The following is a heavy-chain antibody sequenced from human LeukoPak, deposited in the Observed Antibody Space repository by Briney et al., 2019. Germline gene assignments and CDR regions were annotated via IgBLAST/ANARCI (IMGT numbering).Heavy chain of an antibody. Sequence: SETLSLACAVYGGSFSGYYWSWIRQPPGKGLEWIGEINHSGSTNYNPSLKSRVTISVDTSKNQFSLKLSSVTAADTAVYYCARGVHYSYGPWGQGTLVTVSS. CDR1: GGSFSGYY. V-gene: IGHV4-34*01. J-gene: IGHJ5*02. CDR3: ARGVHYSYGP. CDR2: INHSGST. D-gene: IGHD5-18*01.